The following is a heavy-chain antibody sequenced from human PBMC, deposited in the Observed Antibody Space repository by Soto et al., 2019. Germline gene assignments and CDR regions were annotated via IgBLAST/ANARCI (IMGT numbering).Heavy chain of an antibody. CDR2: IYYSGST. CDR3: SRHNYDSSGTAVDV. J-gene: IGHJ6*02. Sequence: QVQLQESGPGLVKPSQTLSLTCTVSGGSISSGGYYWSWLRQHPGKGLEWIGYIYYSGSTYYNPSLKSRFTISVDPSKNQFDLKLISVTAADTAVYYCSRHNYDSSGTAVDVWGQGTTVTVSS. CDR1: GGSISSGGYY. D-gene: IGHD3-22*01. V-gene: IGHV4-31*03.